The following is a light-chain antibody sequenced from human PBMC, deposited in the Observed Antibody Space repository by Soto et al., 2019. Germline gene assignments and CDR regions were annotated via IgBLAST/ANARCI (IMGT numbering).Light chain of an antibody. CDR2: QVS. CDR3: SSYTSSNTFYV. CDR1: SSDVGGYYY. V-gene: IGLV2-14*01. J-gene: IGLJ1*01. Sequence: QSVLTQPASASGSPGQSITISCTGTSSDVGGYYYVSWYQHHPGKAPKLMIYQVSNRPSGVSNRFSGSKSGNTASLTISGLQAEDEADYYCSSYTSSNTFYVFGTGTKVT.